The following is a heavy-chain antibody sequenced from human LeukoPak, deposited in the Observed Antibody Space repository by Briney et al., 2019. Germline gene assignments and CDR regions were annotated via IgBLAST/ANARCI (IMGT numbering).Heavy chain of an antibody. J-gene: IGHJ3*02. Sequence: GSVKVSCKASGYIFTSYYMHSVRQAPGQGGEWMGIINPSGGSTSYAQKVQGRVTMTRYMSTSTVYMELSSLRSEDTAVYYCAREGDSGSYGAFDIWGQGTMVTVSS. CDR2: INPSGGST. CDR3: AREGDSGSYGAFDI. D-gene: IGHD1-26*01. V-gene: IGHV1-46*01. CDR1: GYIFTSYY.